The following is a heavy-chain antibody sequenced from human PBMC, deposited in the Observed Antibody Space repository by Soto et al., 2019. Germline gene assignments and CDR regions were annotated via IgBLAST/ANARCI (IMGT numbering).Heavy chain of an antibody. Sequence: SVKVSCKASGGTFSTYTFSWVRQAPGQGLEWMGRIIPIFGTPYYAQKFQGRVTITADKSTSTVYMELSSLGSDDTAVYFCARGLECRGYCLDKPTWFGPWGQGTLVTVSS. D-gene: IGHD2-15*01. CDR2: IIPIFGTP. V-gene: IGHV1-69*06. CDR3: ARGLECRGYCLDKPTWFGP. CDR1: GGTFSTYT. J-gene: IGHJ5*02.